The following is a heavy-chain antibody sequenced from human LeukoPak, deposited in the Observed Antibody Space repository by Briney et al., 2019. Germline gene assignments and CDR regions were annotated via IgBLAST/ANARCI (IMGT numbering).Heavy chain of an antibody. J-gene: IGHJ4*02. CDR1: GGSITNYY. CDR3: ARDTYNYGSSAYYFDY. V-gene: IGHV4-4*07. Sequence: SETLSLTCTVSGGSITNYYWSWIRQSAGKGLEWIGRINTSGDTSYNPSIKSRVTMSVDTSKNQFSLKLSSVTAADTAVYYCARDTYNYGSSAYYFDYWGQGTLVTVSS. CDR2: INTSGDT. D-gene: IGHD3-10*01.